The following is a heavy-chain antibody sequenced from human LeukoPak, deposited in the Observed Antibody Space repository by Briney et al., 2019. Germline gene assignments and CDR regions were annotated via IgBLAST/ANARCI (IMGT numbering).Heavy chain of an antibody. V-gene: IGHV4-38-2*01. CDR1: GYSISSGYY. Sequence: SETLSLTCGVSGYSISSGYYWGWIRQPPGKGLEWIASISHNGNIYYNPSLKSRVTISLDTSKNQFSLKLSSVTAADTAVYYCARAPYYYVSGSYFGNWGQGTLVTVSS. CDR2: ISHNGNI. CDR3: ARAPYYYVSGSYFGN. J-gene: IGHJ4*02. D-gene: IGHD3-10*01.